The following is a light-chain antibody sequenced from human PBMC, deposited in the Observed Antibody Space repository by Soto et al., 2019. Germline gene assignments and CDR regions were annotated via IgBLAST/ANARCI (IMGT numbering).Light chain of an antibody. CDR2: ANS. Sequence: QSVLTQPPSVSGVPGQGVTISCTGSSFNIGANYDVHWYQHLPGTGPKLLIYANSFRPSGVPDRVSASKSGSSASLAITGLQAEDEADYYCQSYDARLSAYVFGTGTKLTVL. CDR1: SFNIGANYD. J-gene: IGLJ1*01. CDR3: QSYDARLSAYV. V-gene: IGLV1-40*01.